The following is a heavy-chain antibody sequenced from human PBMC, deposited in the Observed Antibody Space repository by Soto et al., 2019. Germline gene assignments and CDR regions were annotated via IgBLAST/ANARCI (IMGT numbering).Heavy chain of an antibody. CDR1: DGSITSYY. D-gene: IGHD2-21*01. CDR2: IYYSGTT. J-gene: IGHJ4*02. Sequence: QVQLQESGPGLVKPSETLSLTCTVSDGSITSYYWSWIRQPPGKGLEWIGYIYYSGTTYYNSSLTSRVTISVDTYKNQFSLKLSSVTTADTAVYYCASYRGSGTLDYWGQGTLVTVSS. CDR3: ASYRGSGTLDY. V-gene: IGHV4-59*01.